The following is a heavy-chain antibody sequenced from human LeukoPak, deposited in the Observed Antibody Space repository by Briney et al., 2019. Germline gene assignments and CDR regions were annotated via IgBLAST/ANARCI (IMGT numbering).Heavy chain of an antibody. Sequence: GGSLRLPCAASGFTFSSYGMHWVRQAPGKGLEWVAVISYDGSNKYYADSVKGRFTISRDNSKNTLYLQMNSLRAEDTAVYYCARVKLRSYGLDYWGQGTLVTVSS. V-gene: IGHV3-30*03. D-gene: IGHD5-18*01. CDR2: ISYDGSNK. J-gene: IGHJ4*02. CDR3: ARVKLRSYGLDY. CDR1: GFTFSSYG.